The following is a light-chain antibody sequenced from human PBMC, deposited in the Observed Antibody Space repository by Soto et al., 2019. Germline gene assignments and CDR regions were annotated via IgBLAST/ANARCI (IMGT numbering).Light chain of an antibody. CDR2: GAS. V-gene: IGKV3-20*01. CDR3: LQYDNSPRT. Sequence: EIVLTQSPGTLSLSPGEGATLSCRATQSVSSTYLAWYQQKPGQAPRLLIYGASSRATGIPDRFSGSGSGTDFTLTISRLEPEDFAMYYCLQYDNSPRTFGQGTKVDIK. J-gene: IGKJ1*01. CDR1: QSVSSTY.